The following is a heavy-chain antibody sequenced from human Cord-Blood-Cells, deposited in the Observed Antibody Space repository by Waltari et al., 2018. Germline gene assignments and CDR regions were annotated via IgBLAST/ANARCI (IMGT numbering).Heavy chain of an antibody. CDR2: IYYSGST. V-gene: IGHV4-39*07. D-gene: IGHD3-10*01. CDR1: GGSISSSSDH. J-gene: IGHJ4*02. CDR3: ARSDYYGSGSYYPFDY. Sequence: QLQLQESGPGLVKPSETLSLTCTVSGGSISSSSDHWGWIRQPPGKGLEWIGSIYYSGSTYYNPSLKSRVTISVDTSKNQFSLKLSSVTAADTAMYYCARSDYYGSGSYYPFDYWGQGTLVTVSS.